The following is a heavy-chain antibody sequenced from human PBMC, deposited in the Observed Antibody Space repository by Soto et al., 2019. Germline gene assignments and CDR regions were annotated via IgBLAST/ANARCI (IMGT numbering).Heavy chain of an antibody. V-gene: IGHV3-21*01. D-gene: IGHD4-17*01. CDR2: ITSATYV. J-gene: IGHJ4*02. CDR1: GFTFTSYT. CDR3: ARDYYGDYYFDY. Sequence: SGSLRLPCAASGFTFTSYTMNWVRQALGKGREWVSSITSATYVYYADSVRGRFTISRDNAKNSLYLQMNSLRAEDTAVYYCARDYYGDYYFDYWGQGTLVTVSS.